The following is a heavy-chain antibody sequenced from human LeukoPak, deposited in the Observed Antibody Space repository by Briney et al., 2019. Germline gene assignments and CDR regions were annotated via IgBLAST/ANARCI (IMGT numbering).Heavy chain of an antibody. Sequence: PGGSLRLSCVASGFTFSSYAMSWVRQAPGKGLEWVSAISGSGGSTYYADSVKGRFTISRDNSDNTLYLQMNSLRAEDTALYYCAKVEGAVYCSGGSCYTAPFDYWGQGTLVTVSS. D-gene: IGHD2-15*01. J-gene: IGHJ4*02. V-gene: IGHV3-23*01. CDR2: ISGSGGST. CDR3: AKVEGAVYCSGGSCYTAPFDY. CDR1: GFTFSSYA.